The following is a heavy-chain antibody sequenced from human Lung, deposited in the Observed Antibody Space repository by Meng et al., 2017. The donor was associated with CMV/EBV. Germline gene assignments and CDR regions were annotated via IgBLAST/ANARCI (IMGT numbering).Heavy chain of an antibody. CDR3: ATSLVKALGALDL. D-gene: IGHD3-9*01. Sequence: SLKISCVASGFIFDNYALHWVRQAPGKGLQWVAVVSYDGSDKYVADSVKGRYTVSRDNSKNTLSLQMNRLRVDDTAVYYCATSLVKALGALDLWGQGTXVTVSS. CDR1: GFIFDNYA. V-gene: IGHV3-30*01. J-gene: IGHJ3*01. CDR2: VSYDGSDK.